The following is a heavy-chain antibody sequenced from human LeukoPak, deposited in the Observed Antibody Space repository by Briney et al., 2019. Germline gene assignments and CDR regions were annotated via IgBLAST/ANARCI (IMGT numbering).Heavy chain of an antibody. D-gene: IGHD5-12*01. V-gene: IGHV4-59*01. J-gene: IGHJ4*02. Sequence: SETLSLTCTVSGGSISSYYWSWIRQPPGKGLEWIGYIYYSGSTNYSPPLKSRVTISLDTSKNQFSLKLSSVTAADTAVYYCARSTWLLDKWGQGTLVTVSS. CDR1: GGSISSYY. CDR3: ARSTWLLDK. CDR2: IYYSGST.